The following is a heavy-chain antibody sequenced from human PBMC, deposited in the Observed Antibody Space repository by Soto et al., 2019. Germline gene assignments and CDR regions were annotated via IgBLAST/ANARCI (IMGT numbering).Heavy chain of an antibody. Sequence: QVQLVESGGGVVQPGRSVRLSCAASGFTFSSFGMHWVRQAPGKGLEWVAIISYEGSNRYNGDSVKGRITISRDNSKNTVYLEMNSLRVEDTAVYYCAKGGVPAGMPGYYYMDVWGKGIAVNISS. CDR3: AKGGVPAGMPGYYYMDV. D-gene: IGHD2-2*01. CDR1: GFTFSSFG. J-gene: IGHJ6*03. CDR2: ISYEGSNR. V-gene: IGHV3-30*18.